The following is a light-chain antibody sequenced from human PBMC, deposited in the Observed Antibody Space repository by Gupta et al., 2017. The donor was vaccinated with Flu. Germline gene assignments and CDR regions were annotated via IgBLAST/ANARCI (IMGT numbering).Light chain of an antibody. V-gene: IGLV4-60*03. Sequence: QPVLTQSSSASASLGSSVRLTCTLTNGHNTDIIAWHQQRPGKAPRFLMTIEGSGAYTKGSGVPDRFSGSTSGADRYLSIANGQAEDEGDYYCETWGSDTYVFGAGTQVTVL. CDR3: ETWGSDTYV. J-gene: IGLJ1*01. CDR1: NGHNTDI. CDR2: IEGSGAY.